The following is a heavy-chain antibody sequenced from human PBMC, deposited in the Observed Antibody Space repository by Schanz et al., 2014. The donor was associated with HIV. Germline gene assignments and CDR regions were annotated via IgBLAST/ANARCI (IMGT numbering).Heavy chain of an antibody. Sequence: QVQLLQSGPEVKRPGASVTVSCKTSGYTFSHDGVSWVRQAPGQGLEWMGVINPGEGTTKYAQKFQGRVTMTRNTSISTAYMELSSLTSEDTAVYYCARGRRDVSMIILYWFDPWGQGTLVTVSS. CDR3: ARGRRDVSMIILYWFDP. CDR2: INPGEGTT. CDR1: GYTFSHDG. V-gene: IGHV1-8*02. D-gene: IGHD3-22*01. J-gene: IGHJ5*02.